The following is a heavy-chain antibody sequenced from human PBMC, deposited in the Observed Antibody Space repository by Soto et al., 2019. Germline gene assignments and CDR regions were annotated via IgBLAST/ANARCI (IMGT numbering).Heavy chain of an antibody. CDR2: IYSGGYT. Sequence: EVQLVESGGGLIQPGGSLRLSCAVSGFTVSNNYMSWVRQAPGKGLEGVSVIYSGGYTAYGDSVKGRFTISRDNSKNTPFLQINTLGADDRAVFYWGTPPGGGGYWGQGTLVTVSS. CDR3: GTPPGGGGY. CDR1: GFTVSNNY. J-gene: IGHJ4*02. V-gene: IGHV3-53*01. D-gene: IGHD3-10*01.